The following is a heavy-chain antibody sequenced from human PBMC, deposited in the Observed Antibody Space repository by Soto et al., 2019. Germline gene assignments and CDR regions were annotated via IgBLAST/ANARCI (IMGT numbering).Heavy chain of an antibody. CDR1: GFTFSDYY. D-gene: IGHD3-22*01. CDR3: ARGEIRITMIVLDYGMDV. Sequence: PGGSLRLSCAASGFTFSDYYMSWIRQAPGKWLEWVSYISSSGSTIYYADSVKGRFTISRDNAKNSLYLQMNSLRAEDTAVYYCARGEIRITMIVLDYGMDVWGQGXTVTVYS. V-gene: IGHV3-11*01. CDR2: ISSSGSTI. J-gene: IGHJ6*02.